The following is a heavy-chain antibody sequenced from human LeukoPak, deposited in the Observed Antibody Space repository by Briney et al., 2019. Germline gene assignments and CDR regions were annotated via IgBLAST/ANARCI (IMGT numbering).Heavy chain of an antibody. D-gene: IGHD1-26*01. CDR3: AKDRSFLMGVGYFDY. V-gene: IGHV3-30*18. CDR1: GFTFSSYG. Sequence: PGGSLRLSCAASGFTFSSYGMHWVRQAPGKGLEWVAVISYDGSNKYYADSVKGRFTISRDNSKNTLYLQMNSLRAEDTAVYYCAKDRSFLMGVGYFDYWGQGTLVTVSS. CDR2: ISYDGSNK. J-gene: IGHJ4*02.